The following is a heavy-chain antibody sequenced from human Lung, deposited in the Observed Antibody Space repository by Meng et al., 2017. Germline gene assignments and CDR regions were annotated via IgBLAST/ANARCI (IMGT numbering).Heavy chain of an antibody. CDR3: ARGPTTMAHDFDY. CDR1: GGSFSDYY. D-gene: IGHD4-11*01. CDR2: INHSGST. J-gene: IGHJ4*02. Sequence: LTQGGAGRSKPSETLSLTGVVSGGSFSDYYWSWIRQPPGKGLEWIGEINHSGSTNYNPSLESRATISVDTSQNNLPLKLSSVTAADSAVYYCARGPTTMAHDFDYWGQGTLVTVSS. V-gene: IGHV4-34*01.